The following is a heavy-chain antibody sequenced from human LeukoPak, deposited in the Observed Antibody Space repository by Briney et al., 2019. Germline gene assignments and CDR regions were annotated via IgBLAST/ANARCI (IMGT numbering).Heavy chain of an antibody. J-gene: IGHJ4*02. CDR2: ISYDGSNK. CDR3: AKDCGGDCYGYDY. V-gene: IGHV3-30*18. D-gene: IGHD2-21*02. Sequence: GSLRPSCAASGITFRSHGMAWGRQAPGKGLGWGAVISYDGSNKYYADSVKGRFTISRDNSKNTLYLQMNSLRAEDTAVYYCAKDCGGDCYGYDYWGQETPVTVSS. CDR1: GITFRSHG.